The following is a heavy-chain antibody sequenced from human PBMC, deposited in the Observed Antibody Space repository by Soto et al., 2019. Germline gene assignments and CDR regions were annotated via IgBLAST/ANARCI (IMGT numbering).Heavy chain of an antibody. J-gene: IGHJ6*02. CDR1: GYPFTHYG. CDR3: ARDQSFDRSYYVGKDF. V-gene: IGHV1-18*01. CDR2: ISPFNGNT. Sequence: ASVKVSCKSSGYPFTHYGITWVRQAPGQGLEWMGWISPFNGNTNYGQTLQGRVALTTDTSTSTVYMELRSLRSDDTAVYYCARDQSFDRSYYVGKDFWGQGTTVTVSS. D-gene: IGHD3-10*01.